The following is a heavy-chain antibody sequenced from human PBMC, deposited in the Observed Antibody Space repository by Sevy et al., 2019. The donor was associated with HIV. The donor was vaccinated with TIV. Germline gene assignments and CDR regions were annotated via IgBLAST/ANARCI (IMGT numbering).Heavy chain of an antibody. CDR2: VSRSSSYI. CDR3: ARDYVLPATIDYYYYGMDV. V-gene: IGHV3-21*01. D-gene: IGHD2-2*01. CDR1: GFNFRTYN. Sequence: GGSLRLSCAASGFNFRTYNMNWVRQAPGKGLEWVSSVSRSSSYIYYADSVKGRFTISSDNAKTSLYLQMNSLRAEDTAVYYCARDYVLPATIDYYYYGMDVWGQRTTVTVSS. J-gene: IGHJ6*02.